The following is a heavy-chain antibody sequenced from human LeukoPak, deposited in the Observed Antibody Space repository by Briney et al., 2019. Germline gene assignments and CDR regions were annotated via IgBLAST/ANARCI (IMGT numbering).Heavy chain of an antibody. CDR3: ARGWYYYDSSGYSKNFDY. D-gene: IGHD3-22*01. Sequence: VASVKVSCKASGYTFTGYYMHWVRQAPGQGLEWMGRINPNSGGTNYAQKFQGRVTMTRDTSISTAYMELSRLRSDDTAVSYCARGWYYYDSSGYSKNFDYWGQGTLVTVSS. J-gene: IGHJ4*02. CDR1: GYTFTGYY. V-gene: IGHV1-2*06. CDR2: INPNSGGT.